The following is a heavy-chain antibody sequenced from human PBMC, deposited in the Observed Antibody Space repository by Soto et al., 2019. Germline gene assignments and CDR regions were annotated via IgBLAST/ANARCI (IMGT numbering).Heavy chain of an antibody. V-gene: IGHV3-53*01. CDR2: IYSGGST. Sequence: RLSCAASGFTVSSNYMSWVRQAPGKGLEWVSVIYSGGSTYYADSVKGRFTISRDNSKNTLYLQMNSLRAEDTAVYYCARDSRYCSGGSCYSGLWGQGTMVTVSS. CDR3: ARDSRYCSGGSCYSGL. J-gene: IGHJ3*01. D-gene: IGHD2-15*01. CDR1: GFTVSSNY.